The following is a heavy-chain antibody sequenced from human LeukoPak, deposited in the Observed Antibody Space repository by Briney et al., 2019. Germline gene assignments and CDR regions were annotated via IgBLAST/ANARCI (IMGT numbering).Heavy chain of an antibody. Sequence: ASVNVSCTASGYTFSDFYIHWVRQAPGQGLEYVGWITPKSGDTYSPQRIQGRVTMTRDASISTAYMELSSLRSDDTAVYFCARVRLADERAWAYWGQGTLVTVSS. CDR3: ARVRLADERAWAY. J-gene: IGHJ4*02. CDR1: GYTFSDFY. CDR2: ITPKSGDT. V-gene: IGHV1-2*02. D-gene: IGHD3-3*02.